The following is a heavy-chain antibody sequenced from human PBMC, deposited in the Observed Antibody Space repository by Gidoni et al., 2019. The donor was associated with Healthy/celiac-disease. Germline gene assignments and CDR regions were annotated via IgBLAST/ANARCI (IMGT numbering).Heavy chain of an antibody. CDR1: GGSVSSGSYY. D-gene: IGHD6-13*01. J-gene: IGHJ4*02. Sequence: QVQLQESGPGLVKPSETLSLTCTVSGGSVSSGSYYWSWIRQPPGKGLEWIGYIYYSGSTNYNPSLKSRVTISVDTSKNQFSLKLSSVTAADTAVYYCARVTAAGTDPNYFDYWGQGTLVTVSS. CDR3: ARVTAAGTDPNYFDY. V-gene: IGHV4-61*01. CDR2: IYYSGST.